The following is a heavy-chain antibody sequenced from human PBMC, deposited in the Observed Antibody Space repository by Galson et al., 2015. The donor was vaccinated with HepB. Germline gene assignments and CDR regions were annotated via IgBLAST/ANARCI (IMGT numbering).Heavy chain of an antibody. J-gene: IGHJ4*02. V-gene: IGHV4-59*01. Sequence: SETLSLTCTVSGGALSSYLWTWIRQPPGKGLEWVGYINSRGSTDYNPSLKSRVSISVDTSKKQFSLRLSSVTAADTAIYYCARDWIRDGASYYFDYWGQGTLVTVSS. D-gene: IGHD5-24*01. CDR1: GGALSSYL. CDR2: INSRGST. CDR3: ARDWIRDGASYYFDY.